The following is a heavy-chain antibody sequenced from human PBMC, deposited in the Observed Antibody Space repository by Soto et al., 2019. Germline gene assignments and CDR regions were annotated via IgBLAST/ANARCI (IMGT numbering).Heavy chain of an antibody. CDR2: ISYDGSNK. D-gene: IGHD1-26*01. V-gene: IGHV3-30-3*01. CDR1: GFTFSSYA. J-gene: IGHJ4*02. Sequence: QVQLVESGGGVVQPGRSLRLSCAASGFTFSSYAMHWVRQAPGKGLEWVAVISYDGSNKYYADSVKGRFTISRDNSKNTLYLQMNSLRAEDTAVYSCARDRVGAFDYWGQGTLVTVSS. CDR3: ARDRVGAFDY.